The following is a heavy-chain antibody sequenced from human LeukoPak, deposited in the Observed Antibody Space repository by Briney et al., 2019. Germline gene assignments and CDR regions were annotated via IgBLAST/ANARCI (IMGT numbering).Heavy chain of an antibody. CDR2: INPNSGGT. CDR1: GYTFTGYY. D-gene: IGHD6-19*01. CDR3: ARAPLYCSGWLVY. V-gene: IGHV1-2*02. J-gene: IGHJ4*02. Sequence: GASVKVSCKASGYTFTGYYMHWVRQAPGQGLEWMGWINPNSGGTNYAQKFQGRVTMTRDTSISTAYMELSRLRSDDTAVYYCARAPLYCSGWLVYWGQGTLVTVSS.